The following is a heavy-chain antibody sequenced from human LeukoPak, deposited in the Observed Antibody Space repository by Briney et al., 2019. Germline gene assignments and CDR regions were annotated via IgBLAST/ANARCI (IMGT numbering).Heavy chain of an antibody. J-gene: IGHJ4*02. CDR3: ARQTAMGRSGDF. CDR1: GYSFTNYW. D-gene: IGHD5-18*01. CDR2: IDPSDSDT. V-gene: IGHV5-51*01. Sequence: GESLKISCKASGYSFTNYWIGWVRQMPEKGLEWMGIIDPSDSDTRYTPSFQGQVTISADKSLTTASLQWNSLKASDTAMYYCARQTAMGRSGDFWGQGTLVTVSS.